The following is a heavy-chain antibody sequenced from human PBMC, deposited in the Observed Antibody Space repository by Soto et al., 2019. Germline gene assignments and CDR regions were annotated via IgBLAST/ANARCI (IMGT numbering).Heavy chain of an antibody. V-gene: IGHV1-2*02. CDR2: INPNSGGT. J-gene: IGHJ6*02. Sequence: ASVKVSCKASGYTFTGYYMHWVRQAPGQGLEWMGWINPNSGGTNYAQKFQGRVTMTRDTSISTAYMELSRLRSDDTAVYYCARSPGATINYYYYGMDVWGQGTTVTVSS. D-gene: IGHD5-12*01. CDR1: GYTFTGYY. CDR3: ARSPGATINYYYYGMDV.